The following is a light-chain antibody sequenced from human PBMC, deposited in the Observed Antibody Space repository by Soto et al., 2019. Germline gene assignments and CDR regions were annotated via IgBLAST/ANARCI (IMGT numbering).Light chain of an antibody. Sequence: AIQMTQSPSSLSASVGDRVTITCRASQGIRNDLGWYQQKPGKAPKLLFYAASRLQSGVPSRFRGSGSGTDFTLTISSLQPEDFATYYFLQDYNYPRTFGQGTKVEIK. CDR3: LQDYNYPRT. V-gene: IGKV1-6*01. CDR2: AAS. J-gene: IGKJ1*01. CDR1: QGIRND.